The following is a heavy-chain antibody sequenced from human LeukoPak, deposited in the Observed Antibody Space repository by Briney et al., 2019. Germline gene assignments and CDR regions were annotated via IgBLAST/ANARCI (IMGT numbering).Heavy chain of an antibody. CDR3: ARAGDSSSWNSDFDP. Sequence: PSETLSLTCTVSGGSISSYYWSWIRQPPGKGLEWMGYIYYSGSTNYNPSLKSRVTISVDTSKNQFSLKLSSVTAADTAVYYCARAGDSSSWNSDFDPWGQGTLVTVSS. CDR2: IYYSGST. J-gene: IGHJ5*02. V-gene: IGHV4-59*01. CDR1: GGSISSYY. D-gene: IGHD6-13*01.